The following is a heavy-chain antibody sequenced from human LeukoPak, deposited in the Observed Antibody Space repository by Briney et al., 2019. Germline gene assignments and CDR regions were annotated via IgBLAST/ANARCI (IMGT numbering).Heavy chain of an antibody. J-gene: IGHJ4*02. Sequence: ASVKVSCKASGYTFTGYYMHWVRQAPGQGLEWMGWINPNRGGTNYAQKFQGRVTMTRDTSISTAYMELSRLRSDDTAVYYCAVNIVVVVAATRTEDDYWGQGTLVTVSS. D-gene: IGHD2-15*01. V-gene: IGHV1-2*02. CDR3: AVNIVVVVAATRTEDDY. CDR1: GYTFTGYY. CDR2: INPNRGGT.